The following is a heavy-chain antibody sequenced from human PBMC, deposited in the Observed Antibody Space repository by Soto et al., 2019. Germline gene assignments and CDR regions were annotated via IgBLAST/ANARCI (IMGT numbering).Heavy chain of an antibody. CDR3: ARAGDSSGYTDY. V-gene: IGHV4-59*01. D-gene: IGHD3-22*01. CDR2: IYYSGST. Sequence: PXETLSLTCTVAGGSISSYYWSWIRQPPGKGLEWIGYIYYSGSTNYNPSLKSRVTISVDTSKNQFSLKLSSVTAADTAVYYCARAGDSSGYTDYWGQGTLVTVSS. CDR1: GGSISSYY. J-gene: IGHJ4*02.